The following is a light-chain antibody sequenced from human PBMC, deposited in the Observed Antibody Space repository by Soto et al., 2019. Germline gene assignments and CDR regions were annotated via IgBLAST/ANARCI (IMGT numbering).Light chain of an antibody. CDR2: KVS. J-gene: IGKJ1*01. CDR3: MQATYWPPA. Sequence: DVVMTQSPLSLPVTLGQPASISCRSSQSLVYSDGNTYLNWFQQRPGQSPRRLIYKVSNRDSGVPDRFSGSGSGTDFTLKISRVEAEDVGVYYCMQATYWPPASGKGTKVEIK. V-gene: IGKV2-30*01. CDR1: QSLVYSDGNTY.